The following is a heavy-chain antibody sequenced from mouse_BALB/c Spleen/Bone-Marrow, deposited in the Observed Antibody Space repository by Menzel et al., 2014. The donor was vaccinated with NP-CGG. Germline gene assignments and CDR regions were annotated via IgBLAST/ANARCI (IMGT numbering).Heavy chain of an antibody. J-gene: IGHJ2*01. D-gene: IGHD2-4*01. CDR1: GYSIXSDYA. CDR3: ARYYDYDGDYFDY. V-gene: IGHV3-2*02. Sequence: EVHLVESGPGLVKPSQSLSLTCTVTGYSIXSDYAWNWIRQFPGNKLEWMGYITYSGSTSYNPSLKSRISITRDTSKNQFFLQLNSVTTEDTATYYCARYYDYDGDYFDYWGQGTTLTVSS. CDR2: ITYSGST.